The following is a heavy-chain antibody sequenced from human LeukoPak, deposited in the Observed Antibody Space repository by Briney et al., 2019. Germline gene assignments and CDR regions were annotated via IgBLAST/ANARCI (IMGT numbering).Heavy chain of an antibody. J-gene: IGHJ3*02. Sequence: SETLSLTCTVSGGSISSGGYYWSWIRQHPGKGLEWIGFFYYSGSTYYNPSLKSRLTISIDTSENQFSLEVSSVTAADTAVYYCARGSPGDAFDIWGQGTLITVSS. CDR2: FYYSGST. CDR3: ARGSPGDAFDI. V-gene: IGHV4-31*03. CDR1: GGSISSGGYY.